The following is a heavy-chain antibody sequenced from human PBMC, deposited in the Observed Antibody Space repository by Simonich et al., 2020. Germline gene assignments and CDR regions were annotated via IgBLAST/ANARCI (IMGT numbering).Heavy chain of an antibody. CDR2: FSSDVSNT. CDR3: ARDIVSFGSSWYAFDI. D-gene: IGHD6-13*01. CDR1: GFTFSSYA. Sequence: QVQLVESGGGVVQPGRSLRLSCAASGFTFSSYAMHWVRQAPGKGLEWVAVFSSDVSNTYNAKSVKGRFTVSSDNSKNTLYLHMNSLRAEDTAVYYCARDIVSFGSSWYAFDIWGQGTMVTVSS. J-gene: IGHJ3*02. V-gene: IGHV3-30*07.